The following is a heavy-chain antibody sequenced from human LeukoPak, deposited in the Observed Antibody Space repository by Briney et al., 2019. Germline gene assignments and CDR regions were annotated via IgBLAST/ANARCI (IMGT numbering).Heavy chain of an antibody. CDR3: ARVGIQLWYPDY. V-gene: IGHV4-59*01. J-gene: IGHJ4*02. CDR1: GGSFSGYY. CDR2: IYYSGST. D-gene: IGHD5-18*01. Sequence: SETLSLTCAVYGGSFSGYYWSWIRQPPGKGLEWIGYIYYSGSTNYNPSLKSRVTISVDTSKNQFSLKLSSVTAADTAVYYCARVGIQLWYPDYWGQGTLVTVSS.